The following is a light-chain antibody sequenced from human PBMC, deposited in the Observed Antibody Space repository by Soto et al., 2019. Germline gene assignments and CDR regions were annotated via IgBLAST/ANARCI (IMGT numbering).Light chain of an antibody. Sequence: NIQMTQSPSAMSASVGDRVTITCRARQGITNFLAWFQQKPGKVPNHLIFAASSLQSGVPSRFSGSGSGTVFTLTISSLQPEDFATYYCLQHNSYSFGGGTKVEIK. CDR3: LQHNSYS. V-gene: IGKV1D-17*01. J-gene: IGKJ4*01. CDR2: AAS. CDR1: QGITNF.